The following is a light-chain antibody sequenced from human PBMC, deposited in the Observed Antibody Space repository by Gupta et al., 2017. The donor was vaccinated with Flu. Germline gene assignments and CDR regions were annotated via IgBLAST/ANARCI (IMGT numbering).Light chain of an antibody. CDR1: SSNIADNT. J-gene: IGLJ3*02. CDR3: AAWDDSLDGPV. CDR2: SNN. Sequence: QSVLTQPPSASGTPGQRVTISRSHSSSNIADNTVNWYQQLPGTAPKVLSHSNNKRPSGVPDRCSGSKSGASASLAISGLQSEDEADYYCAAWDDSLDGPVFGGGTKLTVL. V-gene: IGLV1-44*01.